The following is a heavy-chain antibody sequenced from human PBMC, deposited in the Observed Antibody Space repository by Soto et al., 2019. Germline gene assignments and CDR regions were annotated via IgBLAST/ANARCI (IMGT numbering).Heavy chain of an antibody. CDR2: IWYDGSNK. J-gene: IGHJ6*02. CDR3: ARDLVTGDYYYYYGMDV. D-gene: IGHD2-21*02. Sequence: PGGSLRLSCAASGFTFSSYGMHWVRQAPGKGLEWVAVIWYDGSNKYYADSVKGRFTISRDNSKNTLYLQMNSLRAEDTAVYYCARDLVTGDYYYYYGMDVWGQGTTVTVSS. CDR1: GFTFSSYG. V-gene: IGHV3-33*01.